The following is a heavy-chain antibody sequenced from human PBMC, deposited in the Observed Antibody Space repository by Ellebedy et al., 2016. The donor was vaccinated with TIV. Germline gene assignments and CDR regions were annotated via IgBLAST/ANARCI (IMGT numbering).Heavy chain of an antibody. CDR1: AFVYGGFC. D-gene: IGHD3/OR15-3a*01. Sequence: GESLKISCAASAFVYGGFCMTWVRQAPGKGLEWVSSIASSGGDTHYADSMKGRFTISRDNARNSLYLQMNSLRVEDTAVYYCVRFPRGAPFVDYLYYMDVWGKGTTVIVSS. CDR3: VRFPRGAPFVDYLYYMDV. CDR2: IASSGGDT. J-gene: IGHJ6*03. V-gene: IGHV3-21*01.